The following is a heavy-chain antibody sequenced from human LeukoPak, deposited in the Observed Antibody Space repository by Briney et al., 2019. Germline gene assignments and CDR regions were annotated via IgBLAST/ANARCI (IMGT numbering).Heavy chain of an antibody. V-gene: IGHV3-23*01. Sequence: PGGSLRLSCAASGFTFSSYAMSWVRQAPGKGLEWVSAISGSGGSTYYADSVKGRFTIPRDNSKNTLYLQMNSLRAEDTAVYYCAKIIAVAEVGDYWGQGTLVTVSS. CDR2: ISGSGGST. J-gene: IGHJ4*02. D-gene: IGHD6-19*01. CDR3: AKIIAVAEVGDY. CDR1: GFTFSSYA.